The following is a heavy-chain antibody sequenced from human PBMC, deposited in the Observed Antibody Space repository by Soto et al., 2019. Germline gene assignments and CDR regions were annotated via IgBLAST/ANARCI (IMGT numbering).Heavy chain of an antibody. Sequence: ASVKVSCKASGYTLTSYDISWVRQATGQGLEWMGWISANNGNTNYAQKLQGRVTMTTDTSTSTVYMELSSLRSEDTAVYYCARVGATWIQLWFFDYWGQGTLVTVSS. J-gene: IGHJ4*02. CDR1: GYTLTSYD. CDR3: ARVGATWIQLWFFDY. V-gene: IGHV1-18*01. D-gene: IGHD5-18*01. CDR2: ISANNGNT.